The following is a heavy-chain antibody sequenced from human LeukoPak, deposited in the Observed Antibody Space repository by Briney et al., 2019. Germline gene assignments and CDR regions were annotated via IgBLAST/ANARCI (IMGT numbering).Heavy chain of an antibody. CDR2: IYSGGST. Sequence: GGSLRLSCAASGFTVSSNYMSWVRQAPGKGLEWVPVIYSGGSTYYADSVKGRFTISRDNSKNTLYLQMNSLRAEDTAVYYCARSYYYDSSHTADYWGQGTLVTVSS. CDR3: ARSYYYDSSHTADY. J-gene: IGHJ4*02. CDR1: GFTVSSNY. V-gene: IGHV3-66*01. D-gene: IGHD3-22*01.